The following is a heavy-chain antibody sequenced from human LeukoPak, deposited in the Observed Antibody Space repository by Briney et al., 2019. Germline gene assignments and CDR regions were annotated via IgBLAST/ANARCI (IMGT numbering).Heavy chain of an antibody. CDR3: ARSSAYYDYVWGSYRPRYYFDY. CDR1: GGSISSYY. V-gene: IGHV4-59*01. CDR2: IYYSGST. D-gene: IGHD3-16*01. Sequence: SETLSLTCSVSGGSISSYYCSWIRQPPGKGLEWIGYIYYSGSTNYNPSLKSRVTISVDTSKNQFSLKLSSVTAADTAVYYCARSSAYYDYVWGSYRPRYYFDYWGQGTLVTVSS. J-gene: IGHJ4*02.